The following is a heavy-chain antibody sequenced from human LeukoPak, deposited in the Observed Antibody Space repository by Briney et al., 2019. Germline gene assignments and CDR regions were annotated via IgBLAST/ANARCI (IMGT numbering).Heavy chain of an antibody. J-gene: IGHJ4*02. CDR3: ARESERGMGY. V-gene: IGHV3-48*03. Sequence: GGSLRLSCAASGFTSSSYEMNWVRQAPGKGLEWVSYISSSGSTIYYADSVKGRFTISRDNAKYSLYLQMNSLRAEDTALYYCARESERGMGYWGQGSLVTVSS. D-gene: IGHD3-16*01. CDR2: ISSSGSTI. CDR1: GFTSSSYE.